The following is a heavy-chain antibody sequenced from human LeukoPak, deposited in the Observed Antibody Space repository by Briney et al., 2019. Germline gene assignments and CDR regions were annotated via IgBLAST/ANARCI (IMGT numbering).Heavy chain of an antibody. D-gene: IGHD2-21*02. CDR3: ARVGEIAYCGGDCYRTD. V-gene: IGHV4-4*02. J-gene: IGHJ4*02. Sequence: SGTLSLTCAVSGGLISSSNWWSWVRQPPGKGLEWIGEIHHSGSTHYNPSLKSRVTISVDNSKNQFSLKLSSVTAADTAVYYCARVGEIAYCGGDCYRTDWGQGTLVTVSS. CDR1: GGLISSSNW. CDR2: IHHSGST.